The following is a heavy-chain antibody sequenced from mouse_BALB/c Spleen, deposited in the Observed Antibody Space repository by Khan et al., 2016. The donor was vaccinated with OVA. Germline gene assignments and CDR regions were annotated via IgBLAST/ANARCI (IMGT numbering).Heavy chain of an antibody. D-gene: IGHD2-10*01. CDR2: INTYTGEP. CDR1: GYTFTNYG. Sequence: QIQLVQSGPELKKPGETVKISCKASGYTFTNYGMNWVKQSPGKALRWMGWINTYTGEPTYADDFKGRFAFSLETSASTAYLQINNLKNEDTATDFCARPPYFSYTLDYWCQGTSVTVSS. CDR3: ARPPYFSYTLDY. V-gene: IGHV9-3-1*01. J-gene: IGHJ4*01.